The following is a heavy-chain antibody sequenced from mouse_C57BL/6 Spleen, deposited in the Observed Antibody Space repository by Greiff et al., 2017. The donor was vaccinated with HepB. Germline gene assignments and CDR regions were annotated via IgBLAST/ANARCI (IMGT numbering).Heavy chain of an antibody. CDR3: ARMWTVVATGAMDY. V-gene: IGHV1-64*01. CDR1: GYTFTSYW. J-gene: IGHJ4*01. Sequence: QVQLQQSGAELVKPGASVKLSCKASGYTFTSYWMHWVKQRPGQGLEWIGMIHPNSGSTNYNEKFKSKATLTVDKSSSTAYMQLSSLTSEDSAVYYCARMWTVVATGAMDYWGQGTSVTVSS. D-gene: IGHD1-1*01. CDR2: IHPNSGST.